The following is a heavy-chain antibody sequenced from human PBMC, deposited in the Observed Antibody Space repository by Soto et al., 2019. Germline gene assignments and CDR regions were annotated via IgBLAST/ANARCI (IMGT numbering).Heavy chain of an antibody. CDR2: INYSGSF. V-gene: IGHV4-28*05. CDR1: GYFIRSSHW. Sequence: SETLSLTCRVSGYFIRSSHWWGWIRQPPGKGLEWIGHINYSGSFYHDPSLKSRVTMSLDTSKHQFSLRLSSVTAVDTAVYYCARIATTTLGGPIDYWGRGTLVTVSS. CDR3: ARIATTTLGGPIDY. J-gene: IGHJ4*02. D-gene: IGHD4-4*01.